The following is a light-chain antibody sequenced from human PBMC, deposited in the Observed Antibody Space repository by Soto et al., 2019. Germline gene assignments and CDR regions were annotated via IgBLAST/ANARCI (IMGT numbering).Light chain of an antibody. J-gene: IGKJ1*01. CDR2: EAS. V-gene: IGKV1-27*01. Sequence: DIQVTQSPSSLFTSVGDRVTITCRASQDISGHLAWYQQKPGKVPKLLIYEASTLQSGVPSRFSASGSGTDFTLTISSLQPEDVATYYCQKYNGTPRTFGQGTKVELK. CDR1: QDISGH. CDR3: QKYNGTPRT.